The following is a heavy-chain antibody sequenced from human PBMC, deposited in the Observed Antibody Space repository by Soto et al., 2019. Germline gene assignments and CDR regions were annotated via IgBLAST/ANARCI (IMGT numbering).Heavy chain of an antibody. V-gene: IGHV3-23*01. J-gene: IGHJ4*02. Sequence: LRVSCAASGFTFSSYPMSWVSQAPGKGLEWVSAISGSGGSTYYVDSVKGRFTISRDNSKNTLYLQMNSLRAEDTAVYYCAKGPAYYYDSSGYYYRPFDYWGQGTLVTVSS. D-gene: IGHD3-22*01. CDR1: GFTFSSYP. CDR2: ISGSGGST. CDR3: AKGPAYYYDSSGYYYRPFDY.